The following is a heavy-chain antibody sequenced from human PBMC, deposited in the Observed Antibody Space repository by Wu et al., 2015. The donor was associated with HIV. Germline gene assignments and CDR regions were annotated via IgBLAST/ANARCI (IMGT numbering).Heavy chain of an antibody. CDR3: ASIVGASPGAFDI. CDR2: INPGGVRV. CDR1: GYTFTSNY. J-gene: IGHJ3*02. D-gene: IGHD1-26*01. V-gene: IGHV1-46*01. Sequence: QVQLVQSGGEVKKPGASVKVSCKTSGYTFTSNYIHWVRQAPGQGLEWMGVINPGGVRVSYAQKFQGRVTMTSDTSTSTVHMALSRLRSEDTAMYYCASIVGASPGAFDIWGQGTMVTVSS.